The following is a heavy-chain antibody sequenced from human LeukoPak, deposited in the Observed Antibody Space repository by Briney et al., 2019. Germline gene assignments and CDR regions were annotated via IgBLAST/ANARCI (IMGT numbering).Heavy chain of an antibody. CDR1: GFTFSSYW. CDR3: ALQTYYYDSSGYYPNDY. CDR2: IKQDGSEK. V-gene: IGHV3-7*01. D-gene: IGHD3-22*01. J-gene: IGHJ4*02. Sequence: GGSLRLSCAVSGFTFSSYWMSWVRQAPGKGLEWVANIKQDGSEKYYVDSVKGRFTISRDNAKNSLYLQMNSLRAEDTAVYYCALQTYYYDSSGYYPNDYWGQGTLVTVSS.